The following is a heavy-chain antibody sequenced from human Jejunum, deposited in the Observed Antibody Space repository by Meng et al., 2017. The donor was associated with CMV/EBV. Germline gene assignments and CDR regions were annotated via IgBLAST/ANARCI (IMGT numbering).Heavy chain of an antibody. Sequence: GFPFSTYWMPWVRQAPGKGLEWVANIKQDGSEKFYVDSVKGRFTISRDNAKNSLYLQMNSLRGDDTGVYYCGRNRVDYWGQGTLVTVSS. J-gene: IGHJ4*02. D-gene: IGHD3-10*01. V-gene: IGHV3-7*01. CDR1: GFPFSTYW. CDR3: GRNRVDY. CDR2: IKQDGSEK.